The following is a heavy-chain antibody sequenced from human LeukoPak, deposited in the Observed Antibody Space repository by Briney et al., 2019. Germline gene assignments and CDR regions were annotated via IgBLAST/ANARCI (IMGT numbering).Heavy chain of an antibody. V-gene: IGHV4-34*01. J-gene: IGHJ4*02. CDR2: IHHTGTP. D-gene: IGHD7-27*01. CDR3: MRHASGEPPRY. Sequence: SETLSLTCAVYGGSFSGFYWSWIRQPPGKGLEWIASIHHTGTPYYNPSLKSRVTISVDTSKNQFSLQFSSVIATDTAVYYCMRHASGEPPRYWGQGTLVTASS. CDR1: GGSFSGFY.